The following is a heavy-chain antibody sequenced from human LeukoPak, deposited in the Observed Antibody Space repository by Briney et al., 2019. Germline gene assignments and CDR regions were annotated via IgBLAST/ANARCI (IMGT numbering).Heavy chain of an antibody. J-gene: IGHJ4*02. CDR1: GGSISSESYY. CDR3: ARDRPYYYHSTAYHLDY. D-gene: IGHD3-22*01. CDR2: IYYSGST. V-gene: IGHV4-39*07. Sequence: MSSETLSLTCTVSGGSISSESYYWGWIRQPPGKGLEWIGAIYYSGSTYYNPSLKSRVTISLDTSKNQFSLRLSSVTAADTAFYYCARDRPYYYHSTAYHLDYWGQGTLVTVSS.